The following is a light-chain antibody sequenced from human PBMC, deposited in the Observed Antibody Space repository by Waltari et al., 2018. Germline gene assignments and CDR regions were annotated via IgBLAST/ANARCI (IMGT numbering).Light chain of an antibody. J-gene: IGLJ2*01. Sequence: QSGLTQPPSVFGAPGPRVTIPCTGSSSNIGAGSDVRWYQVLPGTAPKLLIYGNNNRPSGVADRFSGSKSGTSASLAITGLQAEDEADYYCQSYDSSLRGSLFGGGTKLTVL. CDR1: SSNIGAGSD. CDR3: QSYDSSLRGSL. V-gene: IGLV1-40*01. CDR2: GNN.